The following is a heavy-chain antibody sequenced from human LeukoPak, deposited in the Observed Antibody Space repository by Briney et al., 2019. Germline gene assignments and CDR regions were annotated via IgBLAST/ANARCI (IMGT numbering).Heavy chain of an antibody. V-gene: IGHV4-30-2*01. J-gene: IGHJ5*02. D-gene: IGHD2-2*01. Sequence: SETLSLTCTVSGGSISSGGYYWSWIRQPPGKGLEWIGYIYHSGSTYYNPSLKSRVTISVDRSKNQFSLKLSSVTAADTAVYYCARGLYVVVPAAMANWFDPWGQGTLVTVSS. CDR2: IYHSGST. CDR1: GGSISSGGYY. CDR3: ARGLYVVVPAAMANWFDP.